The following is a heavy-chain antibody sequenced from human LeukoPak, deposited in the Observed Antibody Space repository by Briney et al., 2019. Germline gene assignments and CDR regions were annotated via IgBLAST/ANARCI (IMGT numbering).Heavy chain of an antibody. CDR2: IYYSGST. CDR3: ASGGVYYGSGSYYLSFDY. D-gene: IGHD3-10*01. Sequence: SETLSLTCTVSGGSISSYYWSWIRQPPGKGLEWIGYIYYSGSTNYNPSLKSRVTISVDTSKNQFSLKLTSVTAADTAVYYCASGGVYYGSGSYYLSFDYWGQGTLVTVSS. J-gene: IGHJ4*02. V-gene: IGHV4-59*01. CDR1: GGSISSYY.